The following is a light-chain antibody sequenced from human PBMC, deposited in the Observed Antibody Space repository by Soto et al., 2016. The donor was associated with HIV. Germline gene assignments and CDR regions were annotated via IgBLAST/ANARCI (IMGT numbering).Light chain of an antibody. CDR1: QSLLHSNGYNY. CDR3: MQALQSRST. V-gene: IGKV2-28*01. Sequence: DIVMTQSPLSLPVTPGESASISCRSSQSLLHSNGYNYLDWYLQKPGQSPQLLIYLGSNRASGVPDRFSGSGAGTDFTLKISRVEAEDVGVYYCMQALQSRSTFGQGTRWRLN. CDR2: LGS. J-gene: IGKJ5*01.